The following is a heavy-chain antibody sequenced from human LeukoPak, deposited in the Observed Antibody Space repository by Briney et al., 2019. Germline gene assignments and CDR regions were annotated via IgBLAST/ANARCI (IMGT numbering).Heavy chain of an antibody. J-gene: IGHJ4*02. Sequence: SSETLSLTCTVSGGSISSNYWSCIRQPPGKGLEWIGYIYYSGSTNYNPSLKSRVTISVDTSKNQFSLKLSSVTAADTAVYYCARSGGPFPWDYWGQGTLVTVSS. CDR1: GGSISSNY. D-gene: IGHD3-10*01. CDR2: IYYSGST. V-gene: IGHV4-59*01. CDR3: ARSGGPFPWDY.